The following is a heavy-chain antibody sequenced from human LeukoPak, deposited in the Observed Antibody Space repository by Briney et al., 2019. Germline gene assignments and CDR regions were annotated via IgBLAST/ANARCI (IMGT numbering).Heavy chain of an antibody. V-gene: IGHV3-66*01. D-gene: IGHD4-17*01. CDR2: IYTGGTT. CDR3: ARVDYGDYGFDY. CDR1: GFTVSSSNY. J-gene: IGHJ4*02. Sequence: GGSLRLSCAASGFTVSSSNYMSWVRQAPGKGLEWVSGIYTGGTTYYTDSVKGRFTISRDNPNNTLYLQMHSLRAEGTAVYYCARVDYGDYGFDYWGQGTLVTVSS.